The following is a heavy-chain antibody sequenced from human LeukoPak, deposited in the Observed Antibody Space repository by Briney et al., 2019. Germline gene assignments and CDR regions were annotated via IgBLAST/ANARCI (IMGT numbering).Heavy chain of an antibody. CDR1: GYTFTGYY. CDR2: ITPNSGDT. Sequence: GASVKVSCKASGYTFTGYYIHWMRQAPGQGLEWMGRITPNSGDTNYAQKLQGRVTMTRDTSISTAYMELSSLTSDDTAVYYCARDRVGAINPDYWGQGTLVTVSS. J-gene: IGHJ4*02. CDR3: ARDRVGAINPDY. D-gene: IGHD3-16*01. V-gene: IGHV1-2*06.